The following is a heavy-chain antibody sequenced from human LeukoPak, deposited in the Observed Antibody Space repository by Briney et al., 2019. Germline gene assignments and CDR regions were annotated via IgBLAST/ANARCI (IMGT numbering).Heavy chain of an antibody. CDR1: GFTFRRDA. Sequence: PGGSLRLFCVASGFTFRRDAMHWVRQAPGKGLEWVSFIPYDGISKYYVDSVKGRFTISRDNSKNTVYLQMNSLRVEDTAVYYCAKDWGETYTIDYWGQGTLVSVSS. J-gene: IGHJ4*02. CDR2: IPYDGISK. CDR3: AKDWGETYTIDY. V-gene: IGHV3-30*02. D-gene: IGHD3-16*01.